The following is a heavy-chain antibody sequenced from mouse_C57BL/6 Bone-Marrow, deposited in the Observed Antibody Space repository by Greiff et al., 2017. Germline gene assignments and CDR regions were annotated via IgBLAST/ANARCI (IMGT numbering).Heavy chain of an antibody. CDR3: ARITTVVATDY. D-gene: IGHD1-1*01. Sequence: QVQLQQPGAELVRPGTSVKLSCKASGYTFTSYWMHWVKQRPGQGLEWMGVIDPSDSYTNYNQKFKGKATLTVDTSSSTAYMQLSSLTSEDSAVYYCARITTVVATDYWGQGTTLTVSS. J-gene: IGHJ2*01. V-gene: IGHV1-59*01. CDR2: IDPSDSYT. CDR1: GYTFTSYW.